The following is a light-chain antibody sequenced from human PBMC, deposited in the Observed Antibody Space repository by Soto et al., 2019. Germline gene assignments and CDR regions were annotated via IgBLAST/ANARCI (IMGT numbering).Light chain of an antibody. CDR3: QQRGVWPLT. V-gene: IGKV3-11*01. CDR1: QTVNPY. Sequence: EIVLTQSPGTLSLSTGERATLSCRASQTVNPYLAWYQQKAGQAPKRLIYDASNRATGIPARFGGGGSGTDFTLTISSLEPEDFAVYYCQQRGVWPLTFGGGTKVDI. CDR2: DAS. J-gene: IGKJ4*01.